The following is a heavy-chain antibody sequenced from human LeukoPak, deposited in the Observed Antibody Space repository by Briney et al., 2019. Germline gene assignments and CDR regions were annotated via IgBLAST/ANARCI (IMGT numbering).Heavy chain of an antibody. V-gene: IGHV1-18*01. CDR1: GYTFTSHG. CDR3: ARDPGGTWGFDY. J-gene: IGHJ4*02. Sequence: ASVKVSCKASGYTFTSHGLSWARQAPGQGLEWMGWISIYSGNANYAQKFQDRISMTTDTSTSTAYMELRSLKSDDTAVYYCARDPGGTWGFDYWGQGALVTVSS. CDR2: ISIYSGNA. D-gene: IGHD7-27*01.